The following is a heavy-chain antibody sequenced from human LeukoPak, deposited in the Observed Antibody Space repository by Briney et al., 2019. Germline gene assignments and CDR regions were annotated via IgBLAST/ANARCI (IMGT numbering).Heavy chain of an antibody. J-gene: IGHJ4*02. CDR1: GFSFSSYE. D-gene: IGHD3-10*01. CDR3: ARDGEYTGNDLDY. V-gene: IGHV3-48*03. CDR2: ISTSGSTI. Sequence: GGSLRLSXVASGFSFSSYEMNWVSQTPGKGLEWLSFISTSGSTIYYADSVKGRFTISRDNAKNSLWLQMNSLRAEDTAVYYCARDGEYTGNDLDYWGQGTLVTVSS.